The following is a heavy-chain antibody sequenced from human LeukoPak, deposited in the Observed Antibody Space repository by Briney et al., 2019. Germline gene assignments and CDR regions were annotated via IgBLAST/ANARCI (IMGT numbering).Heavy chain of an antibody. CDR2: IYHSGST. CDR1: GYSISSGYY. V-gene: IGHV4-38-2*02. D-gene: IGHD3-10*01. CDR3: AKSNGYGLIDI. J-gene: IGHJ3*02. Sequence: SETLSLTCSVSGYSISSGYYWGWIRQPPGKGLEWIGIIYHSGSTYYNPSLKSRVTLSVDTSKNQFSLKVTSVTAADTAVYYCAKSNGYGLIDIWGQGTMVTVSS.